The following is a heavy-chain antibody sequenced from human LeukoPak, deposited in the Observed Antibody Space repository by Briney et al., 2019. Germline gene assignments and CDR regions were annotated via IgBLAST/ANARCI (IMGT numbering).Heavy chain of an antibody. J-gene: IGHJ3*02. CDR3: AKDRDYYDSSGYYSGAFDI. D-gene: IGHD3-22*01. Sequence: PGGSLRLSCAASGFTFSNYAMSWVRQAPGKGLEWVSAISGSGGSTYYADSVKGRFTISRDNSKNTLYLQMNSLRAEDTAVYYCAKDRDYYDSSGYYSGAFDIWGQGTMVTVSS. CDR1: GFTFSNYA. CDR2: ISGSGGST. V-gene: IGHV3-23*01.